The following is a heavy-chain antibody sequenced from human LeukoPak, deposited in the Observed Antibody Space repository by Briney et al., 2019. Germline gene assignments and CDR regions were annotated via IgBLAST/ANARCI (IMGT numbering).Heavy chain of an antibody. Sequence: GASVKVSCKASGGTFSSYAISWVRQAPGQGLEWMGRIIPILGIANYAQQFQGRVTITADKSTSTAYMELSSLRSEATAVYYCATQTPLVGATSFDYWGQGTLVTVSS. CDR3: ATQTPLVGATSFDY. J-gene: IGHJ4*02. CDR2: IIPILGIA. CDR1: GGTFSSYA. V-gene: IGHV1-69*04. D-gene: IGHD1-26*01.